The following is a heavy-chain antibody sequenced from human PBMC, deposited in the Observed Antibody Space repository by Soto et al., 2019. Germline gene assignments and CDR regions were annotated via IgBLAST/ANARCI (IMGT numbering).Heavy chain of an antibody. CDR1: GGAISSSIYY. CDR3: PRHLGIAAAGDFAY. V-gene: IGHV4-39*01. J-gene: IGHJ4*02. Sequence: PSEPISLPSTVAGGAISSSIYYWRCMHQPSGKGLEWIGSLYHSGSTYYNPSLKSRVTISVDTSKNQFSLKLSSVTAADPAVYYCPRHLGIAAAGDFAYWGQGTLVTVYS. D-gene: IGHD6-13*01. CDR2: LYHSGST.